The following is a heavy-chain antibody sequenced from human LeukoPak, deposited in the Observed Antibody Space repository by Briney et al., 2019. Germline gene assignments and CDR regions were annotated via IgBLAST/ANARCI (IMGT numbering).Heavy chain of an antibody. V-gene: IGHV4-59*08. Sequence: SETLSLTCTVSGGSISSYYWSWIRQPPGKGLEWIGYIYYSGSTNYNPSLKSRVTISVDTSKNHFSLKLSSVTAADTAVYYCARQLDYVDAFDIWGQGTMVTVSS. CDR3: ARQLDYVDAFDI. CDR2: IYYSGST. J-gene: IGHJ3*02. CDR1: GGSISSYY. D-gene: IGHD4-17*01.